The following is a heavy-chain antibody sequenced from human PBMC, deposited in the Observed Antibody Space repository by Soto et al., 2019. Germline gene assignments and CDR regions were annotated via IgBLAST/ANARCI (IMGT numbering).Heavy chain of an antibody. CDR2: ISSSGTTM. J-gene: IGHJ4*02. Sequence: GGSLRLSCAASGFRFSDHYMTWIRQAPGKGLEWVSKISSSGTTMYYADSVKGRFTVSRDNAKNSLYLEMNSLRAEDTAVYYCAGDPYYYGSAFWGQGTLVTVSS. V-gene: IGHV3-11*01. D-gene: IGHD3-10*01. CDR3: AGDPYYYGSAF. CDR1: GFRFSDHY.